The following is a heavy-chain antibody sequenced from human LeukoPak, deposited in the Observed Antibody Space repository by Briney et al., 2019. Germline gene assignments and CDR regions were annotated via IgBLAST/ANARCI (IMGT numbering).Heavy chain of an antibody. J-gene: IGHJ6*03. Sequence: SETLSLTCAVYGGSFSGYYWSWIRQPPGKGLEWIGEINHSGSTNYNPSLKSRVTISVDTSKNQFSLKLSSVTAADTAVYYCARAPSGPYGSGSYIPNSYYYYYYMDVWGKGTTVTISS. CDR3: ARAPSGPYGSGSYIPNSYYYYYYMDV. V-gene: IGHV4-34*01. D-gene: IGHD3-10*01. CDR2: INHSGST. CDR1: GGSFSGYY.